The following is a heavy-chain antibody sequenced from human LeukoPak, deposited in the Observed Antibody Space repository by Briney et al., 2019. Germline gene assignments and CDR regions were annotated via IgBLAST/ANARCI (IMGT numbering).Heavy chain of an antibody. J-gene: IGHJ4*02. CDR2: IYHSGST. D-gene: IGHD3-22*01. V-gene: IGHV4-38-2*01. CDR1: GYSISSDNY. Sequence: PSETLSLTCAVSGYSISSDNYWVWIRQPTGQGLEWTGGIYHSGSTYYNPSLKSRVTMSVDTSKNQFSLKLSSVTAADTAVYYCARAPRDSSSSNYMRRSDYWGQGTLVTVSS. CDR3: ARAPRDSSSSNYMRRSDY.